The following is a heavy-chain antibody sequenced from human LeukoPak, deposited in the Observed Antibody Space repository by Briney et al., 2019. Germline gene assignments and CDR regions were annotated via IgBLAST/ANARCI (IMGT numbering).Heavy chain of an antibody. CDR1: GFTFTNYV. CDR2: ITGTADKT. D-gene: IGHD6-19*01. V-gene: IGHV3-23*01. J-gene: IGHJ3*02. Sequence: GESLRLSCAASGFTFTNYVMNWVRQAPGKGLEWVSSITGTADKTYDADSVKGRFTISRDNSKNTPSLQMSSLRVEDTAIYYCARRGGSRGWGAFDIWGQGTIVTVSS. CDR3: ARRGGSRGWGAFDI.